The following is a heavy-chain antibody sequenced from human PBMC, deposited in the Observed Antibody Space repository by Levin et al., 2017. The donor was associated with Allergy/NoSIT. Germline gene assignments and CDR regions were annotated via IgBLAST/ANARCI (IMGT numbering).Heavy chain of an antibody. CDR3: AKDIAASKAYYFDY. CDR1: GLTFSSYA. V-gene: IGHV3-23*01. J-gene: IGHJ4*02. Sequence: AGGSLRLSCAASGLTFSSYAMSWVRQAPGKGLEWVSVVSGSGDRTYYANSVKGRFTISRDNSKNTLYLQMNSLRAEDTAVYYCAKDIAASKAYYFDYWGQGTLVTVSS. D-gene: IGHD6-13*01. CDR2: VSGSGDRT.